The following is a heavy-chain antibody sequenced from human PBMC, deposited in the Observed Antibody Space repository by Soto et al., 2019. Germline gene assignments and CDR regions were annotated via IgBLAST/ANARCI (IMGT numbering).Heavy chain of an antibody. D-gene: IGHD5-18*01. CDR1: GGSISSYY. Sequence: PSETLSLTCTVSGGSISSYYWSWIRQPPGKGLEWIGYIYYSGSTNYNPSLKSRVTISVDTSKNQFSLKLSSVTAADTAVYYCARDEGYSYGSKGYYYRMDVWGQGTTVTVSS. CDR3: ARDEGYSYGSKGYYYRMDV. J-gene: IGHJ6*02. V-gene: IGHV4-59*01. CDR2: IYYSGST.